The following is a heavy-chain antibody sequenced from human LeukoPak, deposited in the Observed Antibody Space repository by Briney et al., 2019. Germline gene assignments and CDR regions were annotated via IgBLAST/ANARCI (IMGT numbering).Heavy chain of an antibody. CDR2: ISPNNGST. D-gene: IGHD6-13*01. J-gene: IGHJ3*01. V-gene: IGHV1-18*01. Sequence: ASVKVSCKAFGYTFGTSSITWVRQAPGQRLEWMGWISPNNGSTHYAQRVQGRVTLTTDTSTSTAYLALRSLRSDDTAICYCTRVRDSNNWWGPFDVWGQGTTVTVSS. CDR3: TRVRDSNNWWGPFDV. CDR1: GYTFGTSS.